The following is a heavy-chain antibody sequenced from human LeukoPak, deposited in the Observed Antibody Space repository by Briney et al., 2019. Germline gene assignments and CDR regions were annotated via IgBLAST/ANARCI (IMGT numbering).Heavy chain of an antibody. CDR1: GFTLSDYY. CDR2: ISSSGSTI. J-gene: IGHJ5*02. Sequence: GGSLRLSCAASGFTLSDYYMSWIRQAPGKGLEWVSYISSSGSTIYYADSVKGRFTISRDNAKNSLYLQMNSLRAEDTAVYYCAREGSGSSSRNWFDPWGQGTLVTVSS. CDR3: AREGSGSSSRNWFDP. V-gene: IGHV3-11*01. D-gene: IGHD1-26*01.